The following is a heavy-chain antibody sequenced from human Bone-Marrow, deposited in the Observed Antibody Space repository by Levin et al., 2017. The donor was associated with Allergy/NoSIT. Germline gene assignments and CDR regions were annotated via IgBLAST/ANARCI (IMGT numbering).Heavy chain of an antibody. Sequence: GGSLRLSCAASGVSFSGYILHWVRQAPGRGLEWVSYIGSSNSTTYYADSVKGRFTIFRDNTRNSLYLHMNSLRVEDTAVYYCARERWSGLDYWGQGTLVTVSS. D-gene: IGHD3-3*01. CDR3: ARERWSGLDY. J-gene: IGHJ4*02. V-gene: IGHV3-48*04. CDR1: GVSFSGYI. CDR2: IGSSNSTT.